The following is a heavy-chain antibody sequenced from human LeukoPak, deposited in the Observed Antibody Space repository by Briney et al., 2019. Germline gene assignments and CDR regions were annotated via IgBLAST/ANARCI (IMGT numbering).Heavy chain of an antibody. CDR1: GGSVSSGSYY. V-gene: IGHV4-61*01. J-gene: IGHJ4*02. Sequence: SETLSLTCTVSGGSVSSGSYYWIWIRQPPGKGLEWIGYIYYSGSTNYNPSLKSRVTISVDTSKNQFSLKLSSVTAADTAVYYCARDRTDGDSDYWGQGTLVTVSS. CDR2: IYYSGST. CDR3: ARDRTDGDSDY. D-gene: IGHD4-17*01.